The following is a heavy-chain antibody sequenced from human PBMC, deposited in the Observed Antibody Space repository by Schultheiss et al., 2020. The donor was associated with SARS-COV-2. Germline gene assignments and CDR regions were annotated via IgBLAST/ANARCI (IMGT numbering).Heavy chain of an antibody. Sequence: GGSLRLSCAASGFNFNIYDMHWVRQAPGKGLEWVAVISYDGSNKYYADSVKGRFTISRDNSKNTLYLQMNSLRAEDTAVYFCAREGLRLGELSSKLYWGQGTLVTVSS. J-gene: IGHJ4*02. CDR2: ISYDGSNK. CDR1: GFNFNIYD. CDR3: AREGLRLGELSSKLY. D-gene: IGHD3-16*02. V-gene: IGHV3-30*03.